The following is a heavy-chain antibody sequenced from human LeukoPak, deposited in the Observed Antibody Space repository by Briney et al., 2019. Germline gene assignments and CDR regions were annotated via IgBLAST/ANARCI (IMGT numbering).Heavy chain of an antibody. CDR2: IYYSGST. Sequence: NPSETLSLTCTVSGGSISSYYWSWIRQPPGKGLEWIGYIYYSGSTNYNPSLKSRATISVDTSKNQFSLKLSSVTAAGTAVYYCASWTTKFHYWGQGTLVTVSS. CDR1: GGSISSYY. V-gene: IGHV4-59*01. CDR3: ASWTTKFHY. J-gene: IGHJ4*02. D-gene: IGHD1-26*01.